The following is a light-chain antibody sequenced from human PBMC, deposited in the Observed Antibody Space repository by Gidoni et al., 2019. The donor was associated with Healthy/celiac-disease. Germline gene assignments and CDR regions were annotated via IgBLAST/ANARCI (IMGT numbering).Light chain of an antibody. CDR3: AAWDDSLSVL. J-gene: IGLJ2*01. CDR2: RNN. Sequence: QSVLTQPPPASGPTGQRVTISCSGSSFNIGSNYVYWYKQLPGTAPKLLIYRNNQRPSGVPDRFSGSKSGTSASLAISGLRSEDEADCYCAAWDDSLSVLFGGGTKLTVL. V-gene: IGLV1-47*01. CDR1: SFNIGSNY.